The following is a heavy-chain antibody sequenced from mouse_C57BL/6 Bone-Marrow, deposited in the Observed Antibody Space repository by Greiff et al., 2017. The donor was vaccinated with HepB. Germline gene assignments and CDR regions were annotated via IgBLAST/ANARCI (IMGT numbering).Heavy chain of an antibody. Sequence: EVKLVESGEGLVKPGGSLKLSCAASGFTFSSYAMSWVRQTPEKRLEWVAYISSGGDYIYYADTVKGRFTISRDNARNTLYLQMSSLKSEDTAMYYCTRDPVYDYDVLDYWGQGTSVTVSS. J-gene: IGHJ4*01. CDR2: ISSGGDYI. CDR1: GFTFSSYA. CDR3: TRDPVYDYDVLDY. V-gene: IGHV5-9-1*02. D-gene: IGHD2-4*01.